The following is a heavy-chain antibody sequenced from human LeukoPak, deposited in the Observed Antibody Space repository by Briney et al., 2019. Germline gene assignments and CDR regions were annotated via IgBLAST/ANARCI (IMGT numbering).Heavy chain of an antibody. CDR1: GFTFSAHA. V-gene: IGHV3-23*01. CDR2: ISASGATT. Sequence: GGSLRLSCAASGFTFSAHAMGWVRQAPGKGLEWVSSISASGATTYSADSVKGRLTISRDNSKNTLYLQLKSLRAEDTAAYYCARHNYASQSPFDCWGQGTLVTVSS. J-gene: IGHJ4*02. D-gene: IGHD3-10*01. CDR3: ARHNYASQSPFDC.